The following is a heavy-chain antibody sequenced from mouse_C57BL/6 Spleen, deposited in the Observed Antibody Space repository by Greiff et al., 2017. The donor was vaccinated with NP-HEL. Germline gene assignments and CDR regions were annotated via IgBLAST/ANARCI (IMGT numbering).Heavy chain of an antibody. J-gene: IGHJ4*01. Sequence: QVQLQQPGAELVKPGASVKMSCKASGYTFTSYWITWVKQRPGQGLEWIGDIYPGSGSTNYNEKFKSKATLTADTSSSTAYMQLSSLTSEDSAVYYCARGYDPAMDYWGQGTSVTVSS. D-gene: IGHD2-2*01. CDR3: ARGYDPAMDY. CDR1: GYTFTSYW. CDR2: IYPGSGST. V-gene: IGHV1-55*01.